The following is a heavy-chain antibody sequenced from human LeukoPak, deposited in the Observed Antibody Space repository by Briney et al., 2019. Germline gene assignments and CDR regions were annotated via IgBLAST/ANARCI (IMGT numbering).Heavy chain of an antibody. CDR2: ITTSSDYM. CDR1: GFTFSSYA. J-gene: IGHJ6*03. V-gene: IGHV3-21*01. Sequence: GGSLRLSCAASGFTFSSYAMSWVRQAPGKGLEWVSSITTSSDYMYYADSLRGRFTTSRDNSKNSLFLQMNSLRAEDTAVYFCARLQSGTYSYYFFYMDVWGKGTTVTVSS. CDR3: ARLQSGTYSYYFFYMDV. D-gene: IGHD1-26*01.